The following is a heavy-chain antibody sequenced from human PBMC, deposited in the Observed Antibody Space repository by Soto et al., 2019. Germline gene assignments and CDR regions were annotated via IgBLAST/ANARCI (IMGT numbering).Heavy chain of an antibody. CDR1: GFTFNTYG. Sequence: QVQLVESGGGVVQPEGSLRVSCAASGFTFNTYGLHWVRQAPGKGLEWVAVISYDGTTKYYADSVKGRFTISRDNSKKMLYLQRNNLRGDDTAFYYCARVGSSAEKRGGSMDVWGQGTTVTVSS. D-gene: IGHD2-2*01. J-gene: IGHJ6*02. CDR2: ISYDGTTK. CDR3: ARVGSSAEKRGGSMDV. V-gene: IGHV3-30*03.